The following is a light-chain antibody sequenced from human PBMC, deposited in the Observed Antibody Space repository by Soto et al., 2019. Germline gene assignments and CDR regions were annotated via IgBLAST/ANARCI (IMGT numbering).Light chain of an antibody. J-gene: IGLJ2*01. CDR3: SSYAGSNNFVV. CDR2: EVS. Sequence: QSALTQPPSASGSPGQSVTISCTGTSSDIGGYNYVSWYQQHPGKAPKLMVYEVSKQPSGVPDRFSGSKSGNTASLTVSGLRAEDEADYYCSSYAGSNNFVVFGGGTQLTVL. V-gene: IGLV2-8*01. CDR1: SSDIGGYNY.